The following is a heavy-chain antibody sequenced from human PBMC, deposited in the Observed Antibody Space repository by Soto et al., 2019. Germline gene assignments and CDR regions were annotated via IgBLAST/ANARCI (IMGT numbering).Heavy chain of an antibody. D-gene: IGHD3-22*01. J-gene: IGHJ4*02. CDR2: ISGSGGST. CDR1: GFTFSSYA. Sequence: EVQLLESGGGLVQPGGSLRLSCAASGFTFSSYAMSWVRQAPGKGLEWVSAISGSGGSTYYADSVKGRFTISRDNSKNTLXLQMTSLRAEDTAVYYCAKAVKRFITMIVRGDFDYWGQGTLVTVSS. V-gene: IGHV3-23*01. CDR3: AKAVKRFITMIVRGDFDY.